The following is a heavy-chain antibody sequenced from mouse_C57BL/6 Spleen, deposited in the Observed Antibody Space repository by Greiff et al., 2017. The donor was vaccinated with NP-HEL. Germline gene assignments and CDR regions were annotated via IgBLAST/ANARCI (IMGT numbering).Heavy chain of an antibody. CDR2: INYDGSST. CDR3: ARETVFGGITTEGVYYFDY. D-gene: IGHD1-1*01. Sequence: EVHLVESEGGLVQPGSSMKLSCTASGFTFSDYYMAWVRQVPEKGLEWVANINYDGSSTYYLDSLKSRFIISRDNAKNILYLQMSSLKSEDTATYYCARETVFGGITTEGVYYFDYWGQGTTLTVSS. V-gene: IGHV5-16*01. CDR1: GFTFSDYY. J-gene: IGHJ2*01.